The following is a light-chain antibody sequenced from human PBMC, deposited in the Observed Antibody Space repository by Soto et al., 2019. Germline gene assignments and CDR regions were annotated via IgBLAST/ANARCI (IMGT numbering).Light chain of an antibody. CDR3: QQTYSTLSFT. CDR2: VAS. Sequence: DIQMTQSRASLSASVGDRVTITCRASQSISSYLNWYQQKPGRAPKLLIYVASTLQSGVPSRFSGSGSGTDFTLTISSLQPEDFATYYCQQTYSTLSFTFGPGTKVDIK. CDR1: QSISSY. V-gene: IGKV1-39*01. J-gene: IGKJ3*01.